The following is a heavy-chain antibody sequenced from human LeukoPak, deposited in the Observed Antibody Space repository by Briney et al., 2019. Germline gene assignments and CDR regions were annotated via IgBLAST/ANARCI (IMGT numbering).Heavy chain of an antibody. CDR2: ISGSGDKT. CDR3: AKHMTTVDY. CDR1: GLTFNTYA. J-gene: IGHJ4*02. V-gene: IGHV3-23*01. D-gene: IGHD4-17*01. Sequence: GGSLRLSCAASGLTFNTYAMSWVRQAPGKGLEWVTGISGSGDKTSYADSVQGRFTISRDNSRNTLYLQMNSLSAEDTAVYYCAKHMTTVDYWGQGTLVTVSS.